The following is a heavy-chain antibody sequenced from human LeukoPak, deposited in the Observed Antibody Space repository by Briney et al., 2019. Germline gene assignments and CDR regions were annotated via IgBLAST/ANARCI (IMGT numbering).Heavy chain of an antibody. V-gene: IGHV3-30*04. Sequence: PGRSLRLSCGVSGFISNMYAIHWVRQAPGKGLEWVAVISYDGSDEKYADFVKGRFTISRDSSKNTLSLQMNSLRVEDTAVYYCAREGQWWPDSPANYHYMDVWGRGTTVTVSS. J-gene: IGHJ6*03. CDR3: AREGQWWPDSPANYHYMDV. CDR2: ISYDGSDE. D-gene: IGHD2-15*01. CDR1: GFISNMYA.